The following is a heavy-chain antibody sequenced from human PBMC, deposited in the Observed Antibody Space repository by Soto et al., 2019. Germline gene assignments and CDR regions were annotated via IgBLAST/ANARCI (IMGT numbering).Heavy chain of an antibody. CDR1: GYRFSSYW. V-gene: IGHV5-51*01. CDR3: ARNDDILTGSPQGYLDY. CDR2: IYPGDSDI. D-gene: IGHD3-9*01. Sequence: GESLKISCKGSGYRFSSYWIAWVRQVPGKGLEWMGIIYPGDSDIRYSPSFQGQVAISADKSISTAYLQWSSLKASDTAMYYCARNDDILTGSPQGYLDYWGQGTLVTVSS. J-gene: IGHJ4*02.